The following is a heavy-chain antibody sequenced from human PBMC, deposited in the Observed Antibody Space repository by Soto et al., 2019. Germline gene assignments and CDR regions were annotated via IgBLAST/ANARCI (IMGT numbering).Heavy chain of an antibody. J-gene: IGHJ5*02. CDR3: ASVPFSSFGVADPPVGWFDP. V-gene: IGHV4-30-4*01. CDR1: GGFVNSVNNY. Sequence: QVHLQESGPGLVKPSQTLSLTCTVSGGFVNSVNNYWSWIRQPPGKGLEWLGYIFYTGSTYYTPSLRRRMPISIDTSKNRFSLLLTSVTAADTAVYYCASVPFSSFGVADPPVGWFDPWGQGALVTVSS. CDR2: IFYTGST. D-gene: IGHD3-3*01.